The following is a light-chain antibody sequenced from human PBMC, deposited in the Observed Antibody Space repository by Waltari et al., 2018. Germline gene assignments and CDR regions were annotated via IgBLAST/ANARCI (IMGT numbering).Light chain of an antibody. CDR1: SSDVGTYDL. V-gene: IGLV2-23*02. Sequence: QSALTQPASVSGSPGQSITISCTGTSSDVGTYDLVSWYQQHAGKAPKLKIHDVNQRPSGVSSRFSVAKACRTASLTISGRQAEDEADYYCCSFADSSASWVFGGGTKLTVL. CDR3: CSFADSSASWV. J-gene: IGLJ3*02. CDR2: DVN.